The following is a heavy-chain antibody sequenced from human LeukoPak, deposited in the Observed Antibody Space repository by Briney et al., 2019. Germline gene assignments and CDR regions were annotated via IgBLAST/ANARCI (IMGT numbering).Heavy chain of an antibody. Sequence: SETLSLTCTVSGASISSTSYYWSWIRQPPGKGLEWIGEINHSGSTNYNPSLKSRVTISVDTSKNQFSLKLSSVTAADTAVYYCARAYGLGSLGAFDIWGQGTMVTVSS. CDR3: ARAYGLGSLGAFDI. CDR1: GASISSTSYY. V-gene: IGHV4-39*07. CDR2: INHSGST. J-gene: IGHJ3*02. D-gene: IGHD3-10*01.